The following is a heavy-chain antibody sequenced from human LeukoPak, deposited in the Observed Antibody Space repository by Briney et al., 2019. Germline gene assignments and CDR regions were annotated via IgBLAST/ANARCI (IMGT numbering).Heavy chain of an antibody. V-gene: IGHV3-53*01. D-gene: IGHD2-21*02. Sequence: GGSLRLSCAASGFTVSSNYMSWVRQTPGKGLEWVSVIYSGGSTYYADSVKGRFTIPRDNSKNTLYLQMNSLRAEDTAVYYCARESGRDYYFDYWGQGTLVTVSS. CDR2: IYSGGST. J-gene: IGHJ4*02. CDR1: GFTVSSNY. CDR3: ARESGRDYYFDY.